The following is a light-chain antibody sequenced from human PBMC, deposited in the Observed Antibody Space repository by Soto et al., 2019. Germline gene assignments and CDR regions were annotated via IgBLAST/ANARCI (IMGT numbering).Light chain of an antibody. CDR2: SNN. CDR3: AAWDDSLNGRYV. V-gene: IGLV1-44*01. Sequence: QSVLTQPPSASGTPGQRVTISCSGSSSKIGSNTVNWYQQLPGTAPKLLIYSNNQRPSGVPDRFSGSKSGTSASLAISWLQSEDEADYYCAAWDDSLNGRYVFGTGTKVTVL. J-gene: IGLJ1*01. CDR1: SSKIGSNT.